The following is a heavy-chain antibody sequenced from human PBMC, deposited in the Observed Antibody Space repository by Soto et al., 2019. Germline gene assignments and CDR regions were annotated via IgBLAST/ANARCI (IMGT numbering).Heavy chain of an antibody. V-gene: IGHV4-4*02. CDR2: SHQSGNT. J-gene: IGHJ4*02. D-gene: IGHD3-10*01. Sequence: QVQLQESGPGLVKPSGTLSLTCAVSGGSISGSDWWSWVRQPPGKGLEWIGESHQSGNTNYNPSLKSRVTVSIDKSKNQFHLNLSSVTAADTAVYYCATRLWYGPCWGQGTLVTVSS. CDR3: ATRLWYGPC. CDR1: GGSISGSDW.